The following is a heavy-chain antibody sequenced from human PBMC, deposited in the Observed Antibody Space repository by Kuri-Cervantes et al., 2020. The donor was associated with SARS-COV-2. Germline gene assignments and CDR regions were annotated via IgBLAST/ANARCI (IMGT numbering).Heavy chain of an antibody. D-gene: IGHD4-17*01. Sequence: ESLKISCAVYGGSFSGYYWSWIRQPPGKGLEWIGEINHSGSTNYNPSLKSRVTISVDTSKNQFSLKLSSVTAADTAVYYCASRTVTTVDFDYWGQGTLVTVSS. CDR2: INHSGST. CDR3: ASRTVTTVDFDY. CDR1: GGSFSGYY. V-gene: IGHV4-34*01. J-gene: IGHJ4*02.